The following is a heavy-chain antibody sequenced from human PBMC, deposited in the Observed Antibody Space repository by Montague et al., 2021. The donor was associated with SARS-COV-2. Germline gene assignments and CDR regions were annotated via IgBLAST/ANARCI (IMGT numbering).Heavy chain of an antibody. CDR3: ARPGRGYSYGLNAFEV. D-gene: IGHD5-18*01. CDR1: GGSISNSIYY. Sequence: SETLSPTCTVSGGSISNSIYYWGWIRQPPGKGLEWIGSIYYTGSTYYXPSLKSRVTISMNTSNNQFFLKLTSVTAADTAVYYCARPGRGYSYGLNAFEVWGQGTMGTVSS. CDR2: IYYTGST. J-gene: IGHJ3*01. V-gene: IGHV4-39*01.